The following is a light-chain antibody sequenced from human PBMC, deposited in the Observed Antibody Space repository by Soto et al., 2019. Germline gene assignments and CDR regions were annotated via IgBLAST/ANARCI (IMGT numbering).Light chain of an antibody. J-gene: IGKJ2*01. Sequence: DIQMTQSPSTLSASVGDRVTITCRTSQSISSWLAWYQQKPGKAPKLLIYKASSLESGVPSRFSGRESGTEFILTIRSLQPDHFATYDCQQYNSYFTFGQGTELEIK. CDR1: QSISSW. V-gene: IGKV1-5*03. CDR2: KAS. CDR3: QQYNSYFT.